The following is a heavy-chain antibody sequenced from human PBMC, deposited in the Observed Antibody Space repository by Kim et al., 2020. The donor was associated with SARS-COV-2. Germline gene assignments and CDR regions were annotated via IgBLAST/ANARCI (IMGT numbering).Heavy chain of an antibody. CDR1: GGTFSSYA. CDR2: IIPIFGTA. Sequence: SVKVSCKASGGTFSSYAISWVRQAPGQGLEWMGGIIPIFGTANYAQKFQGRVTITADESTSTAYMELSSLRSEDTAVYYCAREADSSGSIPDWGQGTLVTVSS. J-gene: IGHJ4*02. D-gene: IGHD3-22*01. CDR3: AREADSSGSIPD. V-gene: IGHV1-69*13.